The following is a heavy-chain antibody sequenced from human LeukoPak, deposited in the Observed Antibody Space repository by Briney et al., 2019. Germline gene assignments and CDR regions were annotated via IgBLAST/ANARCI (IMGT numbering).Heavy chain of an antibody. D-gene: IGHD4-17*01. CDR2: IYNSGNT. CDR1: GGSISSYY. CDR3: ARSPPLYGDYAQYYFDD. J-gene: IGHJ4*02. V-gene: IGHV4-59*08. Sequence: PSETLSLTCTVSGGSISSYYWSWFRQPPGKGLEWIGYIYNSGNTNYNPSLKSRVTISVDTPKNQFSLRLTSVTAADTAVYYCARSPPLYGDYAQYYFDDWGQGTLVTVSS.